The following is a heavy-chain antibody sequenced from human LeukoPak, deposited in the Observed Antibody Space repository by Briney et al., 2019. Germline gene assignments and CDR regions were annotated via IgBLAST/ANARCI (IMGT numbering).Heavy chain of an antibody. CDR1: GFTFDDYA. J-gene: IGHJ5*02. Sequence: GGSLRLSCAASGFTFDDYAMHWVRQAPGKGLEWVSGISWNSGSIGYADSVKGRFTISRDNAKNTLYLQMNSLRAEDTAVYYCANTVRGWFDPWGQGTLVTVSS. CDR2: ISWNSGSI. CDR3: ANTVRGWFDP. D-gene: IGHD3-16*02. V-gene: IGHV3-9*01.